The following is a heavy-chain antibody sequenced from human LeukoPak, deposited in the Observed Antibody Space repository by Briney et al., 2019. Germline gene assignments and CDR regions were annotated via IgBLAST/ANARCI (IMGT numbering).Heavy chain of an antibody. CDR3: ASITMVRGVDR. Sequence: SETLSLTFTVSGGSISSHYWSWIRQPPGKGLEWIGHIYYSGSTNYNPSLKSRVTISVDTSKNQFSLKLSSVTAADTAVYYCASITMVRGVDRWGQGTLVTVSS. CDR1: GGSISSHY. D-gene: IGHD3-10*01. V-gene: IGHV4-59*11. J-gene: IGHJ5*02. CDR2: IYYSGST.